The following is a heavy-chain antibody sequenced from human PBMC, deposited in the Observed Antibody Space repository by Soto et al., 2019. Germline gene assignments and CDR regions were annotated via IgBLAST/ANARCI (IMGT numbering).Heavy chain of an antibody. CDR1: GGSISSSSYY. J-gene: IGHJ4*02. CDR2: IYYSGST. V-gene: IGHV4-39*01. CDR3: ARQEQQLVLGIADFDY. Sequence: SETLSLTCTVSGGSISSSSYYWGWIRQPPGKGLEWIGSIYYSGSTYYNPSLKSRVTISVDTSKNQFSLKLSSVTAADTAVYYCARQEQQLVLGIADFDYWGQGTLVTVSS. D-gene: IGHD6-13*01.